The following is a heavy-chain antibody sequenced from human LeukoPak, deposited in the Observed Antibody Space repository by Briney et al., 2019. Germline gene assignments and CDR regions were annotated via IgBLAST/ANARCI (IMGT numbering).Heavy chain of an antibody. J-gene: IGHJ4*02. Sequence: GSSVKVSCKASGGTFSNYPITWVRQAPGQGLEWMGGIIPIFGTANYAQKFQGRIAITADESTSTAYMELSSLRSEDSAVYYCAREEGYIYASSGRGDFEFWGQGTLVIVSS. CDR1: GGTFSNYP. CDR2: IIPIFGTA. D-gene: IGHD3-10*01. V-gene: IGHV1-69*01. CDR3: AREEGYIYASSGRGDFEF.